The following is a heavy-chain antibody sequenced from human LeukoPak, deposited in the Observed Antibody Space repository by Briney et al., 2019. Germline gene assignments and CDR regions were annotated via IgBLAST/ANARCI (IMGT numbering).Heavy chain of an antibody. Sequence: SETLSLTCTVSGGSISSYYWSWIRQPAGKGLEWIGRIYTSGSTNCNPSLKSRVTMSVDTSKNQFSLKLSSVTAADTAVYYCARDSYDSSLRFRAGVQLDPWGQGTLVTVSS. CDR3: ARDSYDSSLRFRAGVQLDP. D-gene: IGHD3-22*01. V-gene: IGHV4-4*07. CDR1: GGSISSYY. CDR2: IYTSGST. J-gene: IGHJ5*02.